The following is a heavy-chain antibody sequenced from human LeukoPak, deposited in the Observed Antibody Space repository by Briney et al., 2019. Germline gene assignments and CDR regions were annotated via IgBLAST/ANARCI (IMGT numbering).Heavy chain of an antibody. J-gene: IGHJ6*02. CDR3: ARGVPKLERRTVYHYYYAMDV. CDR2: MNPNSVAT. CDR1: GYTFTSYD. Sequence: ASVKVSCKASGYTFTSYDINWVRQAPGQGLEWMGWMNPNSVATGYAQKFKGRVTMTRNTSISTAYMELSSLRSEDTAVYYCARGVPKLERRTVYHYYYAMDVWGQGTTVTVCS. V-gene: IGHV1-8*01. D-gene: IGHD1-1*01.